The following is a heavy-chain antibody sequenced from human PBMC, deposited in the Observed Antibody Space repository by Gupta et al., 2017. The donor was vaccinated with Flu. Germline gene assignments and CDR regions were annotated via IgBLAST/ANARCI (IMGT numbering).Heavy chain of an antibody. D-gene: IGHD3-10*01. CDR2: IYYSGST. V-gene: IGHV4-59*11. Sequence: QVQLQESGPGLVKPSETLSLTCTVPGGSISSHYWSWIRQPPGKGLEWIGYIYYSGSTNYNPSLKSRVTISVDTSKNQFSLKLSSVTAAGTAVYYCARILIHGSGSYLVDVWGQGTTVTVSS. CDR1: GGSISSHY. CDR3: ARILIHGSGSYLVDV. J-gene: IGHJ6*02.